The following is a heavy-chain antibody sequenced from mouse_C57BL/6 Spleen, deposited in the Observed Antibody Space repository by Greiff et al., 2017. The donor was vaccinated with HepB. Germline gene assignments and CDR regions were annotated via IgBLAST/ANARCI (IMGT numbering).Heavy chain of an antibody. CDR1: GYTFTDYE. J-gene: IGHJ2*01. Sequence: QVQLKQSGAELVRPGASVTLSCKASGYTFTDYEMHWVKQTPVHGLEWIGAIDPETGGTAYNQKFKGKAILTADKSSSTAYMELRSLTSEDSAVYYCTKGSYYQGYWGQGTTLTVSS. CDR2: IDPETGGT. D-gene: IGHD1-1*01. CDR3: TKGSYYQGY. V-gene: IGHV1-15*01.